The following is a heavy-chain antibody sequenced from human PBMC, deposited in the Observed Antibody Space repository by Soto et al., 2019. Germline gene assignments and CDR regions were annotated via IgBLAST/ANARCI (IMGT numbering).Heavy chain of an antibody. CDR1: GGTFSSYT. J-gene: IGHJ1*01. V-gene: IGHV1-69*02. CDR2: IIPILGIA. Sequence: GASVKVSCKASGGTFSSYTISWVRLAPGQGLEWMGRIIPILGIANYAQKLQGRVTITADKSTSTAYMELSSLRSEDTAVYYCAGVVRTGYSSGWYHSEYFQHYGQETLVTVSS. CDR3: AGVVRTGYSSGWYHSEYFQH. D-gene: IGHD6-19*01.